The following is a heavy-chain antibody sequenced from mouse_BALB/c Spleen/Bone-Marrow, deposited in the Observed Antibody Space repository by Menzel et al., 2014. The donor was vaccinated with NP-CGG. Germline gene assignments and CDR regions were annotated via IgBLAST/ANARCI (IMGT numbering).Heavy chain of an antibody. CDR3: TRSYGSSYEYYFDY. CDR1: GYSFTSYW. CDR2: IDPSDSET. D-gene: IGHD1-1*01. J-gene: IGHJ2*01. V-gene: IGHV1S127*01. Sequence: VQLQQSGPQLVRPGASVKISCKASGYSFTSYWMHWVKQRPGQGLEWIGMIDPSDSETRLNQKFKDKATLTVDKSSSTAYMQLSSPTSEDSAVYYCTRSYGSSYEYYFDYWGQGTTLTVSS.